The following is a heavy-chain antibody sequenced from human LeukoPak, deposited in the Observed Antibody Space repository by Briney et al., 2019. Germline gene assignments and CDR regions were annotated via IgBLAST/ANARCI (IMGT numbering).Heavy chain of an antibody. Sequence: ASVKVSCKASGYSFSGHYIHWVRQPPGQGLEWMGWININSGATNYAQKFQGTVTMTRDTSTNTAYMQLSRLRSDDTAVYYCARDHNYFDTTAYYGMDCWGQGTLVTVSS. CDR2: ININSGAT. CDR3: ARDHNYFDTTAYYGMDC. V-gene: IGHV1-2*02. CDR1: GYSFSGHY. D-gene: IGHD3-22*01. J-gene: IGHJ4*02.